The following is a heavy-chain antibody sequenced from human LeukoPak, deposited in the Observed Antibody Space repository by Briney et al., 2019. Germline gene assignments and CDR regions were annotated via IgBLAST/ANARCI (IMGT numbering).Heavy chain of an antibody. CDR2: IYYSGST. D-gene: IGHD5-12*01. CDR3: ARVSGYDWESFYDY. J-gene: IGHJ4*02. Sequence: PSEALSLTCTVSGGSISSYYWSWIRQPPGKGLEWIGYIYYSGSTNYNPSLKSRVTISVDTSKNQFSLKLSSVTAADTAVYYCARVSGYDWESFYDYWGQGTLVTVSS. V-gene: IGHV4-59*01. CDR1: GGSISSYY.